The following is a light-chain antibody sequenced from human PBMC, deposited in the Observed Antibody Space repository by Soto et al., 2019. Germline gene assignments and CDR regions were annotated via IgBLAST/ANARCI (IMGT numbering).Light chain of an antibody. CDR1: QGIRND. V-gene: IGKV1-6*01. CDR2: AAS. Sequence: AIPMTQSPSSLSASVGDRVTITCRASQGIRNDLGWYQQKPGKAPKLLIYAASSLQSGVPSRFSGSGSGTDFTLTISSLQPEDFATYYCLQDYNPPWTFGQGTKVEIE. J-gene: IGKJ1*01. CDR3: LQDYNPPWT.